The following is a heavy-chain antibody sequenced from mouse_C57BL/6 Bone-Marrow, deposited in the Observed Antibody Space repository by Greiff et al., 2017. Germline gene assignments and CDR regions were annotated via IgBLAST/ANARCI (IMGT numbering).Heavy chain of an antibody. Sequence: QVQLQQPGAELVRPGSSVKLSCKASGYTFTSYWMHWVKQRPIQGLEWIGNIDPSDSETHYNQKFKDKATVTVDKSSSTAYMQLSSLTSEDSAVYYCAREGQLPGFAYWGQGTLVTVSA. CDR2: IDPSDSET. J-gene: IGHJ3*01. V-gene: IGHV1-52*01. D-gene: IGHD3-1*01. CDR1: GYTFTSYW. CDR3: AREGQLPGFAY.